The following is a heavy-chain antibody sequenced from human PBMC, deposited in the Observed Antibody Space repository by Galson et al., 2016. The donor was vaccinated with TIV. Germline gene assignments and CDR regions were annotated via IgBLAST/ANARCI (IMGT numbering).Heavy chain of an antibody. Sequence: SVKVSCKASGGSVSDYAIIWVRQAPGQGLEWMGGIIPLYGTRQSAQRLQDRVSISADEFPSAAYMELSSLRFEDTAVYYCARARGYNFENAFHIWGQGTMVTVSS. CDR2: IIPLYGTR. J-gene: IGHJ3*02. D-gene: IGHD5-18*01. V-gene: IGHV1-69*13. CDR3: ARARGYNFENAFHI. CDR1: GGSVSDYA.